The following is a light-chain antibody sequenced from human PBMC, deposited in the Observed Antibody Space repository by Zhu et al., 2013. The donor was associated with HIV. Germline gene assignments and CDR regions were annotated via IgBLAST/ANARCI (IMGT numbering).Light chain of an antibody. CDR1: SSDVGGYNY. CDR2: GVS. Sequence: QSALTQPASVSGSPGQSITISCTGTSSDVGGYNYVSWYQQHPGKAPKLMIYGVSNRPSGVSNRFSGSKSDNTASLTISGLQAEDEADYYCSSYTSTSTLEVFGGGTKLTVL. V-gene: IGLV2-14*01. J-gene: IGLJ3*02. CDR3: SSYTSTSTLEV.